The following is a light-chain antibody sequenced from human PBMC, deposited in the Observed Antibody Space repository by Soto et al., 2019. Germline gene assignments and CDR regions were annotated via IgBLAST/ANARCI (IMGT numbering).Light chain of an antibody. CDR2: RSD. CDR3: AAWYASLSALL. Sequence: QSVLTQPPSASGTPGQKVTISCSGSSSNIGSNHVYWYQQFPGSAPRLLIYRSDQRPSGVPDRFSGSKSGTSASLATSGLRSEDEADYYCAAWYASLSALLFGGGTK. V-gene: IGLV1-47*01. J-gene: IGLJ2*01. CDR1: SSNIGSNH.